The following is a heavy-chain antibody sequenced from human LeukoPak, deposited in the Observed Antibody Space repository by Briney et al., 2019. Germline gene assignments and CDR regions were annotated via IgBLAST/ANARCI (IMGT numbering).Heavy chain of an antibody. Sequence: SVKVSCKASGGTFSSYAISWVRQAPGQGLEWMGGIIPIFGTANYAQKFQGRVTITADESTSTAYMELSSLRSEDTAVYYCARGPIRYFGPGHLNYFDYWGQGTLVTVSP. CDR3: ARGPIRYFGPGHLNYFDY. CDR1: GGTFSSYA. V-gene: IGHV1-69*13. J-gene: IGHJ4*02. D-gene: IGHD3-9*01. CDR2: IIPIFGTA.